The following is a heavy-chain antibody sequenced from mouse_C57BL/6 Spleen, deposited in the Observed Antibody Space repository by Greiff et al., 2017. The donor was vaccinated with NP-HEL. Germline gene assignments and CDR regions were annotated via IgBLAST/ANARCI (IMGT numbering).Heavy chain of an antibody. D-gene: IGHD1-1*01. CDR2: ISYDGSN. J-gene: IGHJ4*01. CDR3: ARGGLLHYYAMDY. Sequence: EVQLQQSGPGLVKPSQSLSLTCSVTGYSITSGYYWNWIRQFPGNKLEWMGYISYDGSNNYNPSLKNRISITRDTSKNQFFLKLNSVTTEDTATYYCARGGLLHYYAMDYWGQGTSVTVSS. CDR1: GYSITSGYY. V-gene: IGHV3-6*01.